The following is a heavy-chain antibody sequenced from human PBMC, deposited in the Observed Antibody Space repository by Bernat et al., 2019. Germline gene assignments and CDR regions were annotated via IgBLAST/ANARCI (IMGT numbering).Heavy chain of an antibody. Sequence: VQLVESGGGLVKPGGSLRLSCAASGFTFSSYGMHWVRQAPGKGLEWVAVISYDGSNKYYADSVKGRFTISRDNSKNTLYLQMNSLRAEDTAVYYCAKDPHSSGYSLFDYWGQGTLVTVSS. J-gene: IGHJ4*02. V-gene: IGHV3-30*18. CDR2: ISYDGSNK. CDR1: GFTFSSYG. CDR3: AKDPHSSGYSLFDY. D-gene: IGHD3-22*01.